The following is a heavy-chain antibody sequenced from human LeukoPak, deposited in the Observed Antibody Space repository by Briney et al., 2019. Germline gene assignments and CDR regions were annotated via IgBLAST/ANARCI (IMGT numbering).Heavy chain of an antibody. J-gene: IGHJ4*02. Sequence: GGSLRLSCAASGFTFSTYAMHWVRQAPGKGLEWVALISYDGSRKHFADSVKGRFTISRDNPKNTLYLQMNSLRGEDTAVYYCTRDSARRDGYKFYYWGQGTGVTVSS. V-gene: IGHV3-30*04. CDR3: TRDSARRDGYKFYY. CDR2: ISYDGSRK. D-gene: IGHD5-24*01. CDR1: GFTFSTYA.